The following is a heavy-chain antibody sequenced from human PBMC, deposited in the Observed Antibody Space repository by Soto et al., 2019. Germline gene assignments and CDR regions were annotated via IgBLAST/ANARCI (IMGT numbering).Heavy chain of an antibody. J-gene: IGHJ4*02. CDR3: ARGGWGAYYFDY. CDR1: GFTFNNYW. CDR2: IKYDGSST. D-gene: IGHD1-26*01. Sequence: EVQLVESGGGLVQPGGSLRLSCAASGFTFNNYWMHWVRQAPGKGLVWVSRIKYDGSSTSYADSVKGRFTISRDNAKNTLYLQMTSLRGEDTAVYYCARGGWGAYYFDYWGQGTLVTVSS. V-gene: IGHV3-74*01.